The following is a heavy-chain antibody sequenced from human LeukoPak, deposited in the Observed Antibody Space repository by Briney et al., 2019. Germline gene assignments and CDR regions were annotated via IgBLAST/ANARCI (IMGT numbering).Heavy chain of an antibody. D-gene: IGHD6-19*01. CDR2: VSTDGDT. Sequence: GGALRLSCAASGFTFSRYAMSWVRQAPGKGLEWVSSVSTDGDTYYTDSVKGRFTISRDVSRNTLFLQMISLRAEDTALYYCARSRSGSVAGTSDYWGQGTLVIVSS. J-gene: IGHJ4*02. CDR3: ARSRSGSVAGTSDY. V-gene: IGHV3-23*01. CDR1: GFTFSRYA.